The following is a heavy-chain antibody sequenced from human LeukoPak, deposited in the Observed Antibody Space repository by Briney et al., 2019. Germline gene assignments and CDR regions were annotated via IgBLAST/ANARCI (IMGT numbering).Heavy chain of an antibody. CDR2: IKSKTDGGTT. Sequence: GGSLRLSCAASGFTLSNAWMSWVRQAPGKGLEWVGRIKSKTDGGTTDYAAPVKGRFTISRDDSKNTLYLQMNSLKTEDTAVYYCTTLGDYVWGSYRFVHWGQGTLVTVSS. J-gene: IGHJ4*02. D-gene: IGHD3-16*02. V-gene: IGHV3-15*01. CDR1: GFTLSNAW. CDR3: TTLGDYVWGSYRFVH.